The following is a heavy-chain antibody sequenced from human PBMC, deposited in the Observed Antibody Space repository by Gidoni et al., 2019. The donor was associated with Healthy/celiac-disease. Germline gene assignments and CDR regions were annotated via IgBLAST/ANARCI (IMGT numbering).Heavy chain of an antibody. CDR2: ISYDGSNK. D-gene: IGHD3-22*01. CDR1: GFTFSSSA. V-gene: IGHV3-30-3*01. CDR3: ARVSSYYDSSGYSDAFDI. J-gene: IGHJ3*02. Sequence: QVQLVESGGGVVQPGRSLRLSCAASGFTFSSSAMHWVRQAPGKGLEWVAVISYDGSNKYYADSVKGRFTISRDNSKNTLYLQMNSLRAEDTAVYYCARVSSYYDSSGYSDAFDIWGQGTMVTVSS.